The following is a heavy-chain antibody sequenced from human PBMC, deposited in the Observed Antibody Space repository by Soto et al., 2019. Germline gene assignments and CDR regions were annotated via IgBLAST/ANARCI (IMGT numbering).Heavy chain of an antibody. CDR1: GFTFGNYG. J-gene: IGHJ4*02. Sequence: PGGSLRLSXTGSGFTFGNYGMHWVRQAPGKGLEWVASTSYDGNNKYYADSLKGRFTISRDNSKKMVYLQMTSLGPEDTDVYYCAKGGGSARDFDYWGQGALVTVSS. V-gene: IGHV3-30*18. D-gene: IGHD1-26*01. CDR2: TSYDGNNK. CDR3: AKGGGSARDFDY.